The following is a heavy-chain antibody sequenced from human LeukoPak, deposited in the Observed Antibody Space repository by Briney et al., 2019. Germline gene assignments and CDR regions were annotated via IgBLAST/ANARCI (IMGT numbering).Heavy chain of an antibody. J-gene: IGHJ4*02. V-gene: IGHV4-39*01. CDR3: VRHISTNTGYFDS. D-gene: IGHD2/OR15-2a*01. CDR1: GASINSHSYY. Sequence: SETLSLTCTVSGASINSHSYYWGWIRQAPGKGLEWIGSVYYDGTSYSNPSLKSRAAVFVDTSRDQFSQDLSFVTAADTALYYCVRHISTNTGYFDSCGQGILVSVSS. CDR2: VYYDGTS.